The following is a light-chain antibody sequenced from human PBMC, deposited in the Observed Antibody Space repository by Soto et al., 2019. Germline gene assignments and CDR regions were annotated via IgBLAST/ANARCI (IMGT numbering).Light chain of an antibody. CDR1: SSDVGGYNY. CDR3: SSHGGSSPFYV. J-gene: IGLJ1*01. Sequence: QSVLTQPASVSGSPGQSITISCTGTSSDVGGYNYVSWYQQHPGKVPKLIIHEVSNRPSGVSNRFSGSKSGNTASLTMSGLQTEDEADYYCSSHGGSSPFYVFGTGTKVTVL. V-gene: IGLV2-14*01. CDR2: EVS.